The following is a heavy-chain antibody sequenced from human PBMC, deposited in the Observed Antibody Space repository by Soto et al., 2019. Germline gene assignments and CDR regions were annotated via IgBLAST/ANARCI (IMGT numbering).Heavy chain of an antibody. J-gene: IGHJ6*02. CDR1: GGSISSGGYY. D-gene: IGHD6-13*01. Sequence: SETLSLTCTVSGGSISSGGYYWSWIRQHPGKGLEWIGYIYYSGSTYYNPSLKSRVTISVDTSKNQFSLKLSSVTAADTAVYYCARENYVYSSSGFYYYDMDGWGQGTTVTVSS. CDR3: ARENYVYSSSGFYYYDMDG. V-gene: IGHV4-31*03. CDR2: IYYSGST.